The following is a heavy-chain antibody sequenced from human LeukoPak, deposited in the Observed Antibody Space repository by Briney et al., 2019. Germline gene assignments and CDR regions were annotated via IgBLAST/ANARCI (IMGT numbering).Heavy chain of an antibody. CDR3: ARDYCSSTSCLFDY. D-gene: IGHD2-2*01. J-gene: IGHJ4*02. CDR2: INPNSGDT. V-gene: IGHV1-2*06. CDR1: GYTFTCYH. Sequence: GASVKVSCRASGYTFTCYHIHWVRQAPGQGLEWMGRINPNSGDTNYAQNFQGRVTMTRDTSINTAYMELSRLRSDDTAVYYCARDYCSSTSCLFDYWGQGTLVTASS.